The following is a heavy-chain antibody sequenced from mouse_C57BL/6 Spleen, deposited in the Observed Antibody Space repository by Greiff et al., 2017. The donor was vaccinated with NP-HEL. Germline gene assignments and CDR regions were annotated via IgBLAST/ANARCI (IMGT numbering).Heavy chain of an antibody. CDR1: GYSFTGYY. CDR2: INPSTGGT. V-gene: IGHV1-43*01. J-gene: IGHJ4*01. CDR3: ASPLMSYYAMDY. D-gene: IGHD2-3*01. Sequence: VQLKQSGPELVKPGASVKISCKASGYSFTGYYMHWVKQSSEKSLEWIGEINPSTGGTSYNQKFKGKATLTVDKSSSTAYMQLKSLTSEDSAVYYCASPLMSYYAMDYWGQGTSVTVSS.